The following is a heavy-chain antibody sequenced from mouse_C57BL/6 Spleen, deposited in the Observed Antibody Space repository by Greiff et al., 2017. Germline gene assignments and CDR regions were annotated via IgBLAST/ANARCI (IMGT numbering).Heavy chain of an antibody. V-gene: IGHV5-4*03. D-gene: IGHD2-4*01. CDR2: ISDGGSYT. CDR3: ARGDYYDYAWFAY. Sequence: EVNLVESGGGLVKPGGSLKLSCAASGFTFSSYAMSWVRQTPEKRLEWVATISDGGSYTYYPDNVKGRFTISRDNAKNNLYLQMSHLKSEDTAMYYCARGDYYDYAWFAYWGQGTLVTVSA. J-gene: IGHJ3*01. CDR1: GFTFSSYA.